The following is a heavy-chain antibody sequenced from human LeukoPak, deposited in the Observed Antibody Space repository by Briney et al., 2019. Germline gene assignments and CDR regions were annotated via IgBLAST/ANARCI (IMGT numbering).Heavy chain of an antibody. J-gene: IGHJ4*02. CDR3: ARLDILTGSPFDY. CDR2: IYPGDSDP. V-gene: IGHV5-51*01. Sequence: GESLEISCKGAGYSFTNYWIGWVRQMPGEGLGWVGIIYPGDSDPRYSPSFQGQVTISADKSISTAYLQWSSLKASDTAMYYCARLDILTGSPFDYWGQGTLVTVSS. D-gene: IGHD3-9*01. CDR1: GYSFTNYW.